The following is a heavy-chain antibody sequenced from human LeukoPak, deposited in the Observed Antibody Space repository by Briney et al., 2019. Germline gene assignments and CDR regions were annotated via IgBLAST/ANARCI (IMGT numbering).Heavy chain of an antibody. CDR1: GFTFSSYG. CDR2: IWYDGSNK. CDR3: AREVAGAGNWFDP. V-gene: IGHV3-33*01. Sequence: GRSLRLSCAASGFTFSSYGMHWVRQAPGKGLEWVAVIWYDGSNKYYADSVKGRFTISRDNSKNTLYLQMNSLRAEDTAVYYCAREVAGAGNWFDPWGQGTLVTVSS. J-gene: IGHJ5*02. D-gene: IGHD7-27*01.